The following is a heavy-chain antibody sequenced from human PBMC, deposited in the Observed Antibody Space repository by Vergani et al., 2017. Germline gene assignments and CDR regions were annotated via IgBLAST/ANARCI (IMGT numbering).Heavy chain of an antibody. V-gene: IGHV1-69*04. D-gene: IGHD5-12*01. J-gene: IGHJ5*02. CDR1: GGTFSSYA. CDR3: AREDIVAKSHNWFEP. Sequence: QVQLVQSGAEVKKPGSSVKVSCKASGGTFSSYAISWVRQAPGQGLEWMGRIIPILGIANYAQKFQGRVTITADKSTSTAYMELSSLRSEDTAVYYCAREDIVAKSHNWFEPWGQGTLVTVSS. CDR2: IIPILGIA.